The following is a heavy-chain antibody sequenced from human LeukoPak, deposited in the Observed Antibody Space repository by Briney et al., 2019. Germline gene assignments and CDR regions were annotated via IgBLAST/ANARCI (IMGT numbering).Heavy chain of an antibody. Sequence: SSETLSLTCNVSGGSISSNYWSWVRQPPGKGLEWIGYISNSGSTHNNPSLKSRVTISLDTSKNQISLKLNSVTAADTARYYCARQGTGGRAFDIWGQGTMVTVSS. D-gene: IGHD3-16*01. CDR2: ISNSGST. CDR1: GGSISSNY. J-gene: IGHJ3*02. V-gene: IGHV4-59*08. CDR3: ARQGTGGRAFDI.